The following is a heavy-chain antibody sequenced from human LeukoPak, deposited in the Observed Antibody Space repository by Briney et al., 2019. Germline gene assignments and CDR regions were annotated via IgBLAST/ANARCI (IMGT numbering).Heavy chain of an antibody. D-gene: IGHD3-10*01. V-gene: IGHV2-70*04. J-gene: IGHJ4*02. CDR1: GFSLRTTGKR. CDR3: ARMIGFGEFLYFDY. Sequence: ESGPALVEPTQTLTLTCTFSGFSLRTTGKRVSWNRQPPGKAPEWLARIDWDDDKFYSTSLKTRLTISKDTSKDQVVLTMTNMDPVDTATYYCARMIGFGEFLYFDYWGQGILVTVSS. CDR2: IDWDDDK.